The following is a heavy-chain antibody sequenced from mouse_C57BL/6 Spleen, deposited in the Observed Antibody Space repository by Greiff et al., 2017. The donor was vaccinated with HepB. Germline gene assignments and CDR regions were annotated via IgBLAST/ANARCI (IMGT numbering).Heavy chain of an antibody. CDR3: ARRRRNPSFDY. CDR2: IHPNSGST. V-gene: IGHV1-64*01. Sequence: QVQLQQSGAELVKPGASVKLSCKASGYTFTSYWMHWVKQRPGQGLEWIGMIHPNSGSTNYNEKFKSKATLTVDKSSSTAYMQLSSLTSEDSAVYYCARRRRNPSFDYWGQGTTLTVSS. CDR1: GYTFTSYW. J-gene: IGHJ2*01.